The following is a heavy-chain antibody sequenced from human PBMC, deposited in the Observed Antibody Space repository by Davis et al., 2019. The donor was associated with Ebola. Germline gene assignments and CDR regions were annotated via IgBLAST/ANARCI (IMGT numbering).Heavy chain of an antibody. CDR1: GGTFSSYA. V-gene: IGHV1-69*13. CDR3: AREPLGKYDSSGYYYYYGMGV. Sequence: AASVKVSCKASGGTFSSYAISWVRQAPGQGLEWMGGIIPIFGTANYAQKFQGRVTITADESTSTAYMELSSLRSEDTAVYYCAREPLGKYDSSGYYYYYGMGVWGQGTTVTVSS. CDR2: IIPIFGTA. D-gene: IGHD3-22*01. J-gene: IGHJ6*02.